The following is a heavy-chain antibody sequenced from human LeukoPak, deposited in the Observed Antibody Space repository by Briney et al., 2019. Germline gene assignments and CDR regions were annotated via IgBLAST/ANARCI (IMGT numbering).Heavy chain of an antibody. CDR3: TTTLVPTAPPLDY. CDR2: IKSKSEGGTT. CDR1: GFTFSNAW. J-gene: IGHJ4*02. V-gene: IGHV3-15*01. D-gene: IGHD2-2*01. Sequence: PGGSLRLSCAASGFTFSNAWMSWVRQAPGKGLEWVCGIKSKSEGGTTDYAAPVKGRFTISRDDSKNTLYLQMHSPKTEDTAVYYCTTTLVPTAPPLDYWGQGTLVTVSS.